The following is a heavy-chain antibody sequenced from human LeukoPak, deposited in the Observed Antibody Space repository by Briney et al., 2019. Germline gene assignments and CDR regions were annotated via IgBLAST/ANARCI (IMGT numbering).Heavy chain of an antibody. J-gene: IGHJ5*01. V-gene: IGHV1-2*02. CDR3: ARMALDGGDSIGFDS. CDR2: INPNIGDA. CDR1: GYTFTDYF. Sequence: ASVKVSCKASGYTFTDYFIHWVRQAPGQGLEWMGWINPNIGDASYAQKFQDRVTMARDRSVNTAYMELSRLTSDDTAVYYCARMALDGGDSIGFDSWGQGTLVTVSS. D-gene: IGHD2-21*02.